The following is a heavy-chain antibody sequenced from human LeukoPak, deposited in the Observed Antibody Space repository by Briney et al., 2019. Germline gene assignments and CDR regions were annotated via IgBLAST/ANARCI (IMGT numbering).Heavy chain of an antibody. V-gene: IGHV3-23*01. CDR2: ISGSGGST. CDR1: GFTFSNYA. CDR3: AKDFDYYDSSGPR. J-gene: IGHJ4*02. D-gene: IGHD3-22*01. Sequence: GGSLRLSCAASGFTFSNYAMSWVRQAPGKGLEWVSAISGSGGSTYYADSVKGRFTISRDHSKNTLYLQMNSLRAEDTAVYYCAKDFDYYDSSGPRWGQGTLVTVSS.